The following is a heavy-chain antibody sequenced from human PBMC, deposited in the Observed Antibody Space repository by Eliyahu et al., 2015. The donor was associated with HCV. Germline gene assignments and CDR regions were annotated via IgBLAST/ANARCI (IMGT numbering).Heavy chain of an antibody. CDR2: IYHAGST. CDR1: DFSISSFFX. Sequence: QVHLQESGPGLLKPSETLSLXCAVSDFSISSFFXWGWIRQPPGKGLEWIGSIYHAGSTAYNPSLMSRVTMSMDASKNQFSLKLSSVTAADTAVYYCARLYAGGHARIDYWGQGTLATVSS. V-gene: IGHV4-38-2*01. D-gene: IGHD2-8*01. CDR3: ARLYAGGHARIDY. J-gene: IGHJ4*02.